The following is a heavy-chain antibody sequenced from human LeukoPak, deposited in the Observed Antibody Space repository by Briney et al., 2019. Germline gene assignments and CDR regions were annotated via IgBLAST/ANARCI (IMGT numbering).Heavy chain of an antibody. V-gene: IGHV3-53*04. CDR2: MYRSGST. CDR1: GFTVSTNY. D-gene: IGHD6-6*01. CDR3: ARDAGHSSSSPLDV. Sequence: GGSLRLSCAASGFTVSTNYLSWVRQAPGKGLEWVSVMYRSGSTYYADSVKGRFTISRHNSKNTVYLLMNSLRVEDTAVYYCARDAGHSSSSPLDVWGQGTTVTVSS. J-gene: IGHJ6*02.